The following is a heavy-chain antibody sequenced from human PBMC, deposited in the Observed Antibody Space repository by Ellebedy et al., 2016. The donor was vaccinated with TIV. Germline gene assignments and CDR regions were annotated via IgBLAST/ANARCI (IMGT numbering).Heavy chain of an antibody. V-gene: IGHV3-30*03. CDR1: GFTFSNFG. J-gene: IGHJ6*02. CDR3: AREGPWEASVAANTPFYYGRDV. CDR2: ISYDGRKT. D-gene: IGHD6-19*01. Sequence: PGGSLRLSCVTSGFTFSNFGIHWVRQAPGKGLEWVGVISYDGRKTYYTGSVKGRFTISRDSSKTTVALELSRLKGDDTAVYYCAREGPWEASVAANTPFYYGRDVWGPGTTVIVSS.